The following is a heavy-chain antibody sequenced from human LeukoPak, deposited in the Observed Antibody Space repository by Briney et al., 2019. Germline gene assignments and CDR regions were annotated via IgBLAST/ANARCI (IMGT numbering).Heavy chain of an antibody. CDR1: GGSISSGDYY. CDR2: IYYSGST. CDR3: ARSSRGAAAGRLGY. V-gene: IGHV4-30-4*01. Sequence: SETLSLTCTVSGGSISSGDYYWSWIRQPPGKGLEWIGYIYYSGSTYYNPSLKSRVTISVDTSKNQFSLKLSSVTAADTAVYYCARSSRGAAAGRLGYWGQGTLVTVSS. D-gene: IGHD6-13*01. J-gene: IGHJ4*02.